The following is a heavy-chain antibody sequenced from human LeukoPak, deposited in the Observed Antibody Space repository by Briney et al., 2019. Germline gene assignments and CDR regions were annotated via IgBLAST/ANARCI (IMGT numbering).Heavy chain of an antibody. D-gene: IGHD6-19*01. Sequence: GGSLRLSCAASGFTFSTYTMNWVRQAPGKGLEWVANIKQDGSEKYYVDSVKGRFTISRDNAKNSLYLQMNSLRAEDTAVYYCARAYSSGWYGSDYWGQGTLVTVSS. J-gene: IGHJ4*02. CDR3: ARAYSSGWYGSDY. CDR2: IKQDGSEK. CDR1: GFTFSTYT. V-gene: IGHV3-7*01.